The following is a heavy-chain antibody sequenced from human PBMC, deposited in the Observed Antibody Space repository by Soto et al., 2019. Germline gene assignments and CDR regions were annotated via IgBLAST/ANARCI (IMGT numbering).Heavy chain of an antibody. Sequence: QVHLQESGPGLVKPSETMSLTCTASGASIRNFYWNWVRQFPGKGLEWIGHIYNGERTNYNPSLKSRVTLSVDTSKNQFSPKLSSVTVADTAVYYCAQTTGWPGLDYWGQGTLVAVSS. CDR3: AQTTGWPGLDY. V-gene: IGHV4-59*01. CDR1: GASIRNFY. D-gene: IGHD6-19*01. CDR2: IYNGERT. J-gene: IGHJ4*02.